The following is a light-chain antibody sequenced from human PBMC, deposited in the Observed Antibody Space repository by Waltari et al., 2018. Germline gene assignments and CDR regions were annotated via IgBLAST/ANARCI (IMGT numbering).Light chain of an antibody. CDR1: QSTGIH. CDR2: GAS. V-gene: IGKV1-39*01. CDR3: QQSYHIPYT. J-gene: IGKJ2*01. Sequence: DVQMTQSPSSLSASVGDRVTITCRARQSTGIHLNWYQQKPGKAPKILIYGASTLQGGVPSRFSGSGSGTDFTLTISSLQPEDSATYYCQQSYHIPYTFGQGTKLEIK.